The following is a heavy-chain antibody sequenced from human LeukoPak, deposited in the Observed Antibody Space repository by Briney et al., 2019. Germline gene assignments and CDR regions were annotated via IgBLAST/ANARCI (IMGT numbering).Heavy chain of an antibody. Sequence: GASLRLSCAASGFTFSSYAMSWVRQAPGKGLEWVSAISGSGGSTYYADSVKGRFTISRDNSKNTLYLQMNSLRAEDTAVYYCAKGFNVVVTAMDYGGRGTLVTVSS. D-gene: IGHD2-21*02. CDR1: GFTFSSYA. J-gene: IGHJ4*02. V-gene: IGHV3-23*01. CDR3: AKGFNVVVTAMDY. CDR2: ISGSGGST.